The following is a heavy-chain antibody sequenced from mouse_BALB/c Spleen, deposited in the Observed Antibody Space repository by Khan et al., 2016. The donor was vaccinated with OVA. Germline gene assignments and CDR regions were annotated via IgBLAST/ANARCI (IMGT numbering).Heavy chain of an antibody. CDR2: ILTGIGT. CDR1: GVTFSSYW. Sequence: QMQLEESGAELMKPGASVKISCKATGVTFSSYWIEWVKQRPGHGLEWIGEILTGIGTNYNEKFKGKATFTADTSSNTVYMQLSSLTSEDSAIYYCAGDRRFAYWGQGTLVTVSA. V-gene: IGHV1-9*01. CDR3: AGDRRFAY. J-gene: IGHJ3*01.